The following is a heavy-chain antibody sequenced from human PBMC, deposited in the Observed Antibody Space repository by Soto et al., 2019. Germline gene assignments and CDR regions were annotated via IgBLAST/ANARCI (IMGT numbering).Heavy chain of an antibody. CDR3: ARGPPVGR. V-gene: IGHV4-30-2*01. CDR2: IYHSGST. Sequence: SLTCAVSGGSISSGGYSWSWIRQPPGKGLEWIGYIYHSGSTYYNPSLKSRVTISVDRSKNQFSLKLSSVTAADTAVYYCARGPPVGRWGQGTMGTAPQ. J-gene: IGHJ4*02. CDR1: GGSISSGGYS.